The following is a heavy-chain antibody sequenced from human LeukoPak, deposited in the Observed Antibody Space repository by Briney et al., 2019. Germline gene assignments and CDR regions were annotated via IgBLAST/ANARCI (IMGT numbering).Heavy chain of an antibody. CDR1: GYTFTGYY. CDR2: INPNSGGT. V-gene: IGHV1-2*02. D-gene: IGHD3-3*01. CDR3: AREAVHDFWSGYYNHYYYYMDV. Sequence: ASVKVSCKASGYTFTGYYMHWVRQAPGQGLEWMGWINPNSGGTNYAQKFQGRVTMTRDTSISTAYMELSRLRSDDTAVYYCAREAVHDFWSGYYNHYYYYMDVWGKGTTVTVSS. J-gene: IGHJ6*03.